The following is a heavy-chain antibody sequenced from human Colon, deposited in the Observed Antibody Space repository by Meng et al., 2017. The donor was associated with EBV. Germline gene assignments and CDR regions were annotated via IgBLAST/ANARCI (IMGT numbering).Heavy chain of an antibody. J-gene: IGHJ4*02. D-gene: IGHD2-21*01. CDR3: ASFDHIPRRNYFDY. CDR2: IHHSGRA. V-gene: IGHV4-30-4*01. Sequence: QVHLQESGPGLVEPSKTLPLTCTVSGGSMRSGKYYWSWIRKLPGKGLEWIGYIHHSGRAYYNPSLKSRVSISVDTSKNQFSLNLNSMTAADTAVYYCASFDHIPRRNYFDYWGQGTLVTVAS. CDR1: GGSMRSGKYY.